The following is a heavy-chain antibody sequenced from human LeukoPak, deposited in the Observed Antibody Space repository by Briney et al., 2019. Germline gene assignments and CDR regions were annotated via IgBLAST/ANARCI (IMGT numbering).Heavy chain of an antibody. CDR3: ARGTTGTTAVRDY. J-gene: IGHJ4*02. CDR2: ISGSSAIGT. CDR1: GFTFRSLA. Sequence: GGSLRLSCAASGFTFRSLAMSWVRQAPGKGLEWVSAISGSSAIGTYYADSVKGRFTISRDNSKNTLDLQMNNLRVEDTAVYYCARGTTGTTAVRDYWGQGTLVTVSS. D-gene: IGHD1/OR15-1a*01. V-gene: IGHV3-23*01.